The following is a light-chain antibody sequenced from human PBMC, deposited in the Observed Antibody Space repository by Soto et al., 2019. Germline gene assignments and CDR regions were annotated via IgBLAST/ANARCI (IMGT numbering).Light chain of an antibody. CDR2: EDN. Sequence: NFMLTQPHSVSESPGKTVTISCTRSSGNIASNYVQWYQQRPGSAPTTVIYEDNQRPSGVPDRFSGSIDSSSNSASLTISGLKTEDEADYYCQSYDSSINWVFGGGTQLTVL. CDR1: SGNIASNY. V-gene: IGLV6-57*03. CDR3: QSYDSSINWV. J-gene: IGLJ3*02.